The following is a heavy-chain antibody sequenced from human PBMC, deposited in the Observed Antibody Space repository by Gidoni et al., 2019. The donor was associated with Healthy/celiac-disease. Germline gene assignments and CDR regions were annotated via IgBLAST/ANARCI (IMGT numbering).Heavy chain of an antibody. V-gene: IGHV3-15*01. CDR2: IKSKTDGGTT. D-gene: IGHD1-7*01. CDR3: TTDLVTRLPNVGGVITGTLWDV. CDR1: GFTFSNAW. Sequence: EVQLVESGGGLVKPGGSLRLSCAASGFTFSNAWMSGVRKAPGKGLGWVGRIKSKTDGGTTDYAAPVKGRFTISRDDSKNTLYLQMNSLKTEDTAVYYCTTDLVTRLPNVGGVITGTLWDVWGQGTTVTVSS. J-gene: IGHJ6*02.